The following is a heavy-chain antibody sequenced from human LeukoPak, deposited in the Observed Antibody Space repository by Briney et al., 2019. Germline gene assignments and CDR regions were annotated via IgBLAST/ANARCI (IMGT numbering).Heavy chain of an antibody. CDR3: ARDEPYYYDSSGYYTYYFDY. D-gene: IGHD3-22*01. CDR1: GGSISSYY. Sequence: PSDTLSLTCTVSGGSISSYYWSWIRQPAGKGLEWIGRIYTSGSTNYNPSLKSRVTISVDKSKNQFSLKLSSVTAADTAVYYCARDEPYYYDSSGYYTYYFDYWGQGTLVTVSS. V-gene: IGHV4-4*07. CDR2: IYTSGST. J-gene: IGHJ4*02.